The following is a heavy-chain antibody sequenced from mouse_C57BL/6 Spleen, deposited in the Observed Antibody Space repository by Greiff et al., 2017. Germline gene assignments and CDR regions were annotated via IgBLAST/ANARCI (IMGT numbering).Heavy chain of an antibody. CDR2: ISYDGSN. CDR3: AKDWFAY. CDR1: GYSITSGYY. Sequence: EVQRVESGPGLVKPSQSLSLTCSVTGYSITSGYYWNWIRQFPGNKLEWMGYISYDGSNNYNPSLKNRISITRDTSKNQFFLKLNSVTTEDTATYYCAKDWFAYWGQGTLVTVSA. J-gene: IGHJ3*01. V-gene: IGHV3-6*01.